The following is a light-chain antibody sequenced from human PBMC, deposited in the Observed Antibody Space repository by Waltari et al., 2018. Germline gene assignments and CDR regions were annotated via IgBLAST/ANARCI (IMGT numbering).Light chain of an antibody. J-gene: IGLJ1*01. Sequence: QSALTQPPSASGSPGQSVTISCTGTSSDVGAYNHVPWYQQSPDKAPKLMIYEVTKRPSGVPDRFSGSKSGNTASLTVSGLQAEDEADYYCISYAGNNKYVLGAGTKVTVL. CDR1: SSDVGAYNH. CDR2: EVT. V-gene: IGLV2-8*01. CDR3: ISYAGNNKYV.